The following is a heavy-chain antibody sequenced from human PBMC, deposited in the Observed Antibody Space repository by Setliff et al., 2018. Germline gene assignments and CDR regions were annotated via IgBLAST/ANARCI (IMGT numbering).Heavy chain of an antibody. CDR3: AKEKSSSTWYERKPFDC. J-gene: IGHJ4*02. V-gene: IGHV7-4-1*02. CDR2: INTRTGNP. D-gene: IGHD6-13*01. CDR1: GYTLTTYF. Sequence: EASVKVSCKASGYTLTTYFMNWVRQAPGQGLEWMGYINTRTGNPMYAQGFTGRFVFSLDPSVSTAYLQISSLKAEDTALYYCAKEKSSSTWYERKPFDCWGQGTPVTVSS.